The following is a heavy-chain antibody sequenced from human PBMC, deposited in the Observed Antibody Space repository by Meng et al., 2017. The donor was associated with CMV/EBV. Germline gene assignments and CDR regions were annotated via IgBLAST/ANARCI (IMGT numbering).Heavy chain of an antibody. D-gene: IGHD6-13*01. V-gene: IGHV4-34*01. CDR1: GGSFSGYY. CDR2: INHSGST. J-gene: IGHJ4*02. CDR3: ARGGRIAASATQY. Sequence: GSLRLSCAVYGGSFSGYYWSWIRQPPGKGLEWIGEINHSGSTNYNPSLKSRVTISLDTSKNQFSLRLTSVAAADTALYFCARGGRIAASATQYWGQGMLVTVSS.